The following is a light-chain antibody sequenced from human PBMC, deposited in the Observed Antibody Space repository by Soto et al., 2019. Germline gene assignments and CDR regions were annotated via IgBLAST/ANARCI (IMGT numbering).Light chain of an antibody. V-gene: IGKV3-15*01. CDR3: QEYDNWPPWT. CDR2: GAS. J-gene: IGKJ1*01. CDR1: QSVGTN. Sequence: EIVVTQSPATLSVSPGERATLACRASQSVGTNLAWYQQRPGQAPRLLIYGASTRATGIPARFSGSGSGTGFTLTITSLQSEDFAVYYCQEYDNWPPWTFGQGTKVHI.